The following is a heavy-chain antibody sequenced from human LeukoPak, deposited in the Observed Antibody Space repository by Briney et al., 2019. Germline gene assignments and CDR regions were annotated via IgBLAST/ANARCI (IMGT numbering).Heavy chain of an antibody. D-gene: IGHD6-6*01. J-gene: IGHJ4*02. Sequence: ASVKVSCKVSGYTLTELSMHWVRQAPGKGLEWMGGFDPEDGETIYAQKFQGRVTMTEDTSTDTAYMELSSLRSEDTAVYYCATPLMYSSSPLFDYWGQGTLVTVSS. CDR2: FDPEDGET. V-gene: IGHV1-24*01. CDR1: GYTLTELS. CDR3: ATPLMYSSSPLFDY.